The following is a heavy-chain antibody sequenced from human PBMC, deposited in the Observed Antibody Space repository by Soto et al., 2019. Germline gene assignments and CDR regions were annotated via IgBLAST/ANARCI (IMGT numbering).Heavy chain of an antibody. J-gene: IGHJ5*02. Sequence: SKPMSLTCTVSDGSVSSCSDYGSWFRQPPGKGLGWGGYIYYSGSTNYNSSLKRRVTISVDTSKNQFSLRLSSVAAANTAVYYCARTIRSYDYDSSGPARWFDPWGQGTLVTV. D-gene: IGHD3-22*01. CDR1: DGSVSSCSDY. V-gene: IGHV4-61*01. CDR2: IYYSGST. CDR3: ARTIRSYDYDSSGPARWFDP.